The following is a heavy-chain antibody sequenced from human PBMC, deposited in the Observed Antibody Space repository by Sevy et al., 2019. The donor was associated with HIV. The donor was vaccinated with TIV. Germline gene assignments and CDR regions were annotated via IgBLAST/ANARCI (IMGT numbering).Heavy chain of an antibody. CDR3: ARTAQFGVVDY. Sequence: SETLSLTCTVSGGSISGYCWSWIRQPAGKGLEWIGRIHSSGSTNYHPSLKSRVTMSVDTSKNQFSLKLSSVTAADTAVYYCARTAQFGVVDYWGQGTLVTVSS. CDR2: IHSSGST. V-gene: IGHV4-4*07. J-gene: IGHJ4*02. CDR1: GGSISGYC. D-gene: IGHD3-3*01.